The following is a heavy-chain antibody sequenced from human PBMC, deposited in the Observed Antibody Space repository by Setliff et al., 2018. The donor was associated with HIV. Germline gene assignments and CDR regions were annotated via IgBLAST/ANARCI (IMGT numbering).Heavy chain of an antibody. CDR1: GGSISSTNW. CDR2: IYHTGST. J-gene: IGHJ5*02. Sequence: SETLSLTCAVSGGSISSTNWWSWVRQPPGKGLEWIGEIYHTGSTNYNPSLKSRVTISVDTSKNQFSLKLNSVTAADTAVYYCARGSPLSWTPPGGCYVGWFDPWGQGTLVTVSS. V-gene: IGHV4-4*02. D-gene: IGHD2-15*01. CDR3: ARGSPLSWTPPGGCYVGWFDP.